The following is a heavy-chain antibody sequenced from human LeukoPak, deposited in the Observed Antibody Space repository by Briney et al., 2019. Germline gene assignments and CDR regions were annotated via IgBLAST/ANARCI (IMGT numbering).Heavy chain of an antibody. CDR2: IRPDGSEK. CDR1: GFTLRNYW. V-gene: IGHV3-7*04. J-gene: IGHJ4*02. Sequence: PGGSLRLSCAASGFTLRNYWMTWVRQAPGKGLEWVANIRPDGSEKRYVDSVKGRFTTSRDNANNSLYLQMNSLRAEDTAVYYCARVVGTDEGADYWGQGTLVTVSS. D-gene: IGHD1-7*01. CDR3: ARVVGTDEGADY.